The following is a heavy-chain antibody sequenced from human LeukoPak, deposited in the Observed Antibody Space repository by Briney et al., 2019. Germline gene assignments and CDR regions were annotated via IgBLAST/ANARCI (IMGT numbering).Heavy chain of an antibody. V-gene: IGHV1-46*01. D-gene: IGHD1-26*01. J-gene: IGHJ4*02. CDR2: INPSGGST. Sequence: ASVKVSCKASGYTFTSYYMRWVRQAPGQGLEWMGIINPSGGSTSYAQKFQGRVTMTRDMSTSTVYMELSSLRSEDTAVYYCARDRINSGSYSEGLDWGQGTLVTVSS. CDR3: ARDRINSGSYSEGLD. CDR1: GYTFTSYY.